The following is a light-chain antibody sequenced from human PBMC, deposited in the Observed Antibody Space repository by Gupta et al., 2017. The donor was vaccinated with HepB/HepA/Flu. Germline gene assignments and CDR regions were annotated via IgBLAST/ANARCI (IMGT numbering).Light chain of an antibody. Sequence: GLTQPPSASGAPGQRVTISSTGSSSNIGAGYDVHWYQQLPGTAPKLLIDGNSNRPSGVPDRFSGSKSGTSASLAITGLQAEDEADYYCQSYDSSLSVWVFGGGTKLTAL. CDR1: SSNIGAGYD. V-gene: IGLV1-40*01. CDR3: QSYDSSLSVWV. J-gene: IGLJ3*02. CDR2: GNS.